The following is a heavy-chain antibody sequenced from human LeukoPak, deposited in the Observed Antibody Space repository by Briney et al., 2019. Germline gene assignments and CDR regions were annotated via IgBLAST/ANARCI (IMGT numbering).Heavy chain of an antibody. V-gene: IGHV1-24*01. CDR1: GYTLTELS. D-gene: IGHD3-22*01. Sequence: GASVKVSCKVSGYTLTELSMHWVRQAPGKGLEWMGGFDPEDGETIYARKFQGRVTMTEDTSTDTAYMELSSLRSEDTAVYYCATLGSSGYYLMYYFDYWGQGTLVTVSS. CDR2: FDPEDGET. J-gene: IGHJ4*02. CDR3: ATLGSSGYYLMYYFDY.